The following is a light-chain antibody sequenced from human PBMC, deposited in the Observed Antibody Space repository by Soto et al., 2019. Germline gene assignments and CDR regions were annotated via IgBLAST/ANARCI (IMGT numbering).Light chain of an antibody. CDR1: QSISSW. CDR2: DAS. V-gene: IGKV1-5*01. J-gene: IGKJ1*01. CDR3: QQCYMGWT. Sequence: DIQMTQTPSTLSASVGDRVTITCRASQSISSWLAWYQQKPGKAPKLLIYDASSLESGVPSRFSGTGSGTEFTFPITSLQPEDFGTYYCQQCYMGWTFGQGTKWIS.